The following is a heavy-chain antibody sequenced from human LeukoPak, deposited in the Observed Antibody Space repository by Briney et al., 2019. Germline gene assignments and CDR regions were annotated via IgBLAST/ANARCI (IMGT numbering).Heavy chain of an antibody. D-gene: IGHD6-19*01. CDR2: ISYDGSNK. J-gene: IGHJ4*02. Sequence: GGSLRLSCAASGFTVSSYAMHWVRQAPGKGLEWVAVISYDGSNKYYADSVKGRFTISRDNSKNTLYLQMNSLRAEDTAVYYCARDPPGSGWYFDYWGQGTLVTVSS. CDR1: GFTVSSYA. V-gene: IGHV3-30-3*01. CDR3: ARDPPGSGWYFDY.